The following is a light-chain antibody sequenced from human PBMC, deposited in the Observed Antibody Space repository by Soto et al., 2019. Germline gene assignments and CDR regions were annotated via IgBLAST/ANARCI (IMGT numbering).Light chain of an antibody. CDR1: SSDVGGYNY. CDR3: SSYTSISTDV. V-gene: IGLV2-14*01. Sequence: QSVLAQPASVSGSPGQSITISCTGTSSDVGGYNYVSWYQHHPGKAPKLMIYEVSNRPSGVSNRFSGSKSGNTASLAISGPQAEDEADYYCSSYTSISTDVFGTGTKVTV. J-gene: IGLJ1*01. CDR2: EVS.